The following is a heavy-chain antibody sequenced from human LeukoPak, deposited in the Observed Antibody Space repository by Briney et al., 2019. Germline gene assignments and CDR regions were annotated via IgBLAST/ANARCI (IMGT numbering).Heavy chain of an antibody. V-gene: IGHV4-31*03. D-gene: IGHD3-10*01. CDR3: ARVLWFGEFPYYFDY. CDR2: IYYSGST. CDR1: GGSISSGGYY. Sequence: SETLSLTCTVSGGSISSGGYYWSWIRQHPGKGLEWIGYIYYSGSTYYNPSLKSRVTISVDTSKNQFSLKLSSVTAADTAVYYCARVLWFGEFPYYFDYWGQGTLVTVSS. J-gene: IGHJ4*02.